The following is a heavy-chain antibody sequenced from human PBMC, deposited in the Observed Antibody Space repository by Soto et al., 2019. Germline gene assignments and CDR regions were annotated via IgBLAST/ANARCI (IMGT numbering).Heavy chain of an antibody. J-gene: IGHJ4*02. CDR2: ISYDGSNK. Sequence: GALRVPCSASGFTFSSYGMHWVRQAPGKGLEWVAVISYDGSNKYYADSVKVRFTISRDNSKNTLYLQMNSLRAEDTAVYYCEKDIVEFKDSSPNDYWGQGTLVTVYS. CDR3: EKDIVEFKDSSPNDY. V-gene: IGHV3-30*18. CDR1: GFTFSSYG. D-gene: IGHD6-13*01.